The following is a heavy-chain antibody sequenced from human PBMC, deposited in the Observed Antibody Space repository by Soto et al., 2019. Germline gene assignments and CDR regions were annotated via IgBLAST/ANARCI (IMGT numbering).Heavy chain of an antibody. CDR2: TYYRSKWYN. Sequence: QVQLQQSGPGLVKRSQTLSLTCDISGDSVSSNSAGWNWIRQTPSRGLEWLGRTYYRSKWYNNYAVSVKSRVSVNPDTAKNQFSLQLNSVTPEDTAVYYCARGSWDDVSGHYYMDVWGKGTTVTVSS. V-gene: IGHV6-1*01. D-gene: IGHD1-1*01. CDR3: ARGSWDDVSGHYYMDV. J-gene: IGHJ6*03. CDR1: GDSVSSNSAG.